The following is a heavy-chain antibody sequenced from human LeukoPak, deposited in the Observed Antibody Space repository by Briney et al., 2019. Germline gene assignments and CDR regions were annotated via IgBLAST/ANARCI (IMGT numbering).Heavy chain of an antibody. Sequence: QPGGALRLSCAASGFTFSSYEMNWVRQAPGKGLGWVSYISSSGSTIYYADSVKGRFTISRDNAKNSLYLQMNSLRAEDTAVYYCARDGSGYGHDAFDIWGQGTMVTVSS. J-gene: IGHJ3*02. D-gene: IGHD5-12*01. CDR3: ARDGSGYGHDAFDI. CDR1: GFTFSSYE. CDR2: ISSSGSTI. V-gene: IGHV3-48*03.